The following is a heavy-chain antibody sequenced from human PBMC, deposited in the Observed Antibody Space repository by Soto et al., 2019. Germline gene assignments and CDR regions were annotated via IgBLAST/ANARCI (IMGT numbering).Heavy chain of an antibody. J-gene: IGHJ5*02. CDR2: IYYSGST. CDR1: GGSISSYY. CDR3: ARLLTLGGRFDP. Sequence: QVQLQESGPGLVKPSETLSLTCTVSGGSISSYYWSWIRQPPGKGLEWIGYIYYSGSTNYNPSLKSRVTISVDTSKNQFSLKLSSVTAADTAVYYCARLLTLGGRFDPWGQGTLVTVSS. V-gene: IGHV4-59*08. D-gene: IGHD3-16*01.